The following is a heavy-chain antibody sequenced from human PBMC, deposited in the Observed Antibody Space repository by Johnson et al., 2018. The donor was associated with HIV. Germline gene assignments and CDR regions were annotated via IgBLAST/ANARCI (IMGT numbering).Heavy chain of an antibody. CDR2: IYPGGST. CDR1: AFTVSSNY. CDR3: ALSTSWSIAFDI. J-gene: IGHJ3*02. Sequence: VQLVESGGGFIQPGGSLRLSCAASAFTVSSNYMSWVRQAPGKGLEWVSIIYPGGSTYYTDAVTGRFTISRDNSDNTLFLQMNSLRADDTAMYYCALSTSWSIAFDIWGQGTMVTVSS. V-gene: IGHV3-53*01. D-gene: IGHD6-13*01.